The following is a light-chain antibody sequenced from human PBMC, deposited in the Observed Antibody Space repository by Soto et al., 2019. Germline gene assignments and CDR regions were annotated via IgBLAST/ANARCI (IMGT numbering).Light chain of an antibody. Sequence: EMIMTQSPATLSVSPGERATLSCRASQSVSSNLAWYQRKPGQAPRLLIYGASTRATGIPAKFSGGGSGTEFTLTISSLQSEDFAVYYCQQYHMWPLTFGGGTTVKIK. J-gene: IGKJ4*01. CDR1: QSVSSN. CDR3: QQYHMWPLT. V-gene: IGKV3-15*01. CDR2: GAS.